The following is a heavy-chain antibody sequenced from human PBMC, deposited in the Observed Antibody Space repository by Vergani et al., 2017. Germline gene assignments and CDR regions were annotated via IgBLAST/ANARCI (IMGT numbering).Heavy chain of an antibody. J-gene: IGHJ5*02. D-gene: IGHD3-22*01. Sequence: QVRLQESGPGLVKPSETLSLTCSVSGGSMSGYYWSWIRHPPGKELEWISSVSHSGDTYFNPSLKGRVSISMDTSKNYFFLTLSSVTAADTAMYYCVRRSSSYYFDILGQGVLITVSS. CDR1: GGSMSGYY. V-gene: IGHV4-59*04. CDR2: VSHSGDT. CDR3: VRRSSSYYFDI.